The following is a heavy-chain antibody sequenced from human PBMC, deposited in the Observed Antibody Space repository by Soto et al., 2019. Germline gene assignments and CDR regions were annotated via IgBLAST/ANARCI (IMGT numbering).Heavy chain of an antibody. J-gene: IGHJ3*02. CDR3: AREGVVVTADAFDI. V-gene: IGHV3-21*01. Sequence: GGSLRLSCAASGFTFSSYSMNWVRQAPGKGLEWVSSISSSSSYIYHADSVKGRFTISRDNAKNSLYLQMNSLRAEDTAVYYCAREGVVVTADAFDIWGQGTMVTVSS. CDR1: GFTFSSYS. CDR2: ISSSSSYI. D-gene: IGHD2-21*02.